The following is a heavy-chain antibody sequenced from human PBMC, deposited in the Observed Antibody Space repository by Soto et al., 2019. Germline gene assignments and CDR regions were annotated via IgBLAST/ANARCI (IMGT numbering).Heavy chain of an antibody. Sequence: GESLKISCQGSEYSFSSHWIAWVRQMPGKGLEWMGTIYPGDSDTRYSPSFEGRVSMSADESISTAYLQWGSLQASDTAIYYCARGDTYNSYWNFDLWGRGTLVTVSS. V-gene: IGHV5-51*01. J-gene: IGHJ2*01. D-gene: IGHD1-1*01. CDR3: ARGDTYNSYWNFDL. CDR1: EYSFSSHW. CDR2: IYPGDSDT.